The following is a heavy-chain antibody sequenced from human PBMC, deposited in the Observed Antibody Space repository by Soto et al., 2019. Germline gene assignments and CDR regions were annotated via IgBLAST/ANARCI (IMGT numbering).Heavy chain of an antibody. V-gene: IGHV3-30-3*01. J-gene: IGHJ1*01. CDR1: GFIFSDYA. Sequence: RRLSCVASGFIFSDYAMHWARQAPGKGLEWVALISPAGTNQYYADSAKGRFTISRDNSKNTLYLQMNSLRPEDTGLYYCARENPRISPRLLQHWGHGPLVTVYS. D-gene: IGHD3-10*01. CDR2: ISPAGTNQ. CDR3: ARENPRISPRLLQH.